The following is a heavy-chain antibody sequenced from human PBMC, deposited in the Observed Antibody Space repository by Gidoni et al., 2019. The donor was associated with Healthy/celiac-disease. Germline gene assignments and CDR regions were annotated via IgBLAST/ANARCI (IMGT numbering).Heavy chain of an antibody. J-gene: IGHJ3*02. CDR1: GDSVSSSRAA. V-gene: IGHV6-1*01. CDR2: TYYMSKWYD. D-gene: IGHD1-20*01. CDR3: ARSLTGTTGDSFDI. Sequence: QVQLQQSGPGLVKPSQTLSLTCAISGDSVSSSRAAWNWIRQSPSRGLEWLGLTYYMSKWYDDYAVSVKSRITINPDTSKNQFSLQLNSVTPEDTAVYYCARSLTGTTGDSFDIWGQGTMVTVSS.